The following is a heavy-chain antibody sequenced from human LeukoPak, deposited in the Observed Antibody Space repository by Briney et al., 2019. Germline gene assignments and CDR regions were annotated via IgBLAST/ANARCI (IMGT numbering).Heavy chain of an antibody. CDR2: ISAYNGNT. CDR3: ASHHCGGDCYSYYFDY. Sequence: ASVKVSCKASGYTFTSYGISWVRQAPGQGLEWTGWISAYNGNTNYAQKLQGRVTMTTDTSTSTAYMELRSLRSDDTAVYYCASHHCGGDCYSYYFDYWGQGTLVTVSS. V-gene: IGHV1-18*01. CDR1: GYTFTSYG. J-gene: IGHJ4*02. D-gene: IGHD2-21*02.